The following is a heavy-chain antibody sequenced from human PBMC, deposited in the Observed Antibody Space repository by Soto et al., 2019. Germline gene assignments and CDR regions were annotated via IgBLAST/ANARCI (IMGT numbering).Heavy chain of an antibody. Sequence: HPGGSLRLSCAASGFTFSSYSMNWVRQAPGKGLEWVSYISSSSSTIYYADSVKGRFTISRDNAKNSLYLQMNSLRAEDTAVYYCARDVVAVADSLYYYYYYGMDVWGQGTTVTVSS. V-gene: IGHV3-48*04. J-gene: IGHJ6*02. CDR2: ISSSSSTI. CDR1: GFTFSSYS. D-gene: IGHD6-19*01. CDR3: ARDVVAVADSLYYYYYYGMDV.